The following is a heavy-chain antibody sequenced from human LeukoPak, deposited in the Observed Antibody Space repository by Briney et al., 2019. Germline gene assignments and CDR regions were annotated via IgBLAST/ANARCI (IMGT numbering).Heavy chain of an antibody. Sequence: SETLSLTCTVSGGSISSYYWSWIRQPPGKGLEWIGYIYYSGSTNYNPSLKSRVTISVDTSKNQFSLKLSSVTAADTAVYYCAREECSGGSCYLSYWGQGTLVTVSS. CDR3: AREECSGGSCYLSY. J-gene: IGHJ4*02. CDR1: GGSISSYY. D-gene: IGHD2-15*01. V-gene: IGHV4-59*01. CDR2: IYYSGST.